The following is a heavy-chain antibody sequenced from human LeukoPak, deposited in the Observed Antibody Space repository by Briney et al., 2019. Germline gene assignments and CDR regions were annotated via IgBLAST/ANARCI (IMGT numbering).Heavy chain of an antibody. CDR1: GFTFSSYE. CDR3: VRGDRYFFDF. V-gene: IGHV3-48*03. CDR2: IGNTGRTI. J-gene: IGHJ4*02. Sequence: GGSLRLSCAASGFTFSSYEMNWVRQAPGRGLEWVSYIGNTGRTIYYTDSVKGRFTISRDNAKNSLYLQMNSLRAEDTAIYYCVRGDRYFFDFWRQGTLVTVSS.